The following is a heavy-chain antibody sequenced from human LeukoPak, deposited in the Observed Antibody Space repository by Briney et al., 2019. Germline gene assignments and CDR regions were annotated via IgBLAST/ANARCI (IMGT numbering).Heavy chain of an antibody. Sequence: GGSLRLSCAASGFTFSSYGMRWVRQAPGKGLEWVAVISYDGGNKYYADSVKGRFTISRDNSKNTLYLQMNSLRAEDTAVYYCAKDPTSKGVTKIGYYYYYGMDVWGQGTMVTVSS. V-gene: IGHV3-30*18. CDR3: AKDPTSKGVTKIGYYYYYGMDV. D-gene: IGHD4-17*01. CDR2: ISYDGGNK. CDR1: GFTFSSYG. J-gene: IGHJ6*02.